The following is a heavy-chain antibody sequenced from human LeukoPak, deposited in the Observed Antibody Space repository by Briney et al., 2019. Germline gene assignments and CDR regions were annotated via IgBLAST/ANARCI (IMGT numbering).Heavy chain of an antibody. V-gene: IGHV3-21*01. Sequence: GGSLRLSCAASGFTFSSYIMNWARQAPGKWLEWVSSISSSSSYIYYADSVKGRFTISRDNAKNSLYLQMNSLRAEDTAVYYCAREEYCTNGVCPGDYWGQGTLVTVSS. CDR1: GFTFSSYI. CDR2: ISSSSSYI. D-gene: IGHD2-8*01. CDR3: AREEYCTNGVCPGDY. J-gene: IGHJ4*02.